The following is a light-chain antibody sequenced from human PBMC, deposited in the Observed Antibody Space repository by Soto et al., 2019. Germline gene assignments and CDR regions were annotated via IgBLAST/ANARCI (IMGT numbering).Light chain of an antibody. CDR2: DVS. V-gene: IGLV2-11*01. CDR3: SSYAGSYTYV. CDR1: SSDVGGYDY. Sequence: QSALTQPRSVSGSPGQSVTISCTGTSSDVGGYDYVSWYQQHPGKAPKLMIYDVSKWPSGVPDRFSGSKSGNTASLTISGLQAEDEADYYCSSYAGSYTYVFGTGTKLTVL. J-gene: IGLJ1*01.